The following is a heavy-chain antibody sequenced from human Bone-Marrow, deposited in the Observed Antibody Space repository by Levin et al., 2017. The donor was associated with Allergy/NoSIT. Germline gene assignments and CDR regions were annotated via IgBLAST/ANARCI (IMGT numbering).Heavy chain of an antibody. V-gene: IGHV3-7*01. CDR3: GRDFASGWTGWFDP. D-gene: IGHD6-19*01. CDR1: GFSFSTYF. J-gene: IGHJ5*02. Sequence: GGSLRLSCAASGFSFSTYFMTWVRQAPGKGLEWLASIKGDGSETYYVDSLRGRFTIARDNAKNSLFLQANSLRAEDTAVYYCGRDFASGWTGWFDPWGQGTLVTVSS. CDR2: IKGDGSET.